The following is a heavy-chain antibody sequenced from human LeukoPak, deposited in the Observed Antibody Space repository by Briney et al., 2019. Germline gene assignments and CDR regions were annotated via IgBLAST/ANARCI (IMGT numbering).Heavy chain of an antibody. J-gene: IGHJ4*02. V-gene: IGHV3-23*01. Sequence: GGSLRLSCAVSGITLSNYGMTWVRQAPGRGLEWVAGISDSGGSANYADSVKGRFTISRDNPKNTLYLQMSSLRAEDTAVYFCAKRGVVIRVILVGFHKEAYYFDSWGQGALVTVSS. CDR1: GITLSNYG. D-gene: IGHD3-22*01. CDR3: AKRGVVIRVILVGFHKEAYYFDS. CDR2: ISDSGGSA.